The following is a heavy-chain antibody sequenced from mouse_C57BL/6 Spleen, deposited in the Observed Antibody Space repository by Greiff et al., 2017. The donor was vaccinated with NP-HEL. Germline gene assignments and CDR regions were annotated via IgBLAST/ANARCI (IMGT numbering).Heavy chain of an antibody. Sequence: QVQLQQSGAALVKPGASVQISCKASGYAFSSYWMNWVKQRPGKGLEWIGQISPGDGATNSNGQFKGKATLTADISSSTAYMQLSSLTSEDSAVYFCARQGYGSHWYFDVWGTGTTVTVSS. D-gene: IGHD1-1*01. CDR1: GYAFSSYW. V-gene: IGHV1-80*01. CDR2: ISPGDGAT. CDR3: ARQGYGSHWYFDV. J-gene: IGHJ1*03.